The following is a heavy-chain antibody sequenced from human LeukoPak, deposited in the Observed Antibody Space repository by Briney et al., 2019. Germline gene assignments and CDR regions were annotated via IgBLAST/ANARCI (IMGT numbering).Heavy chain of an antibody. CDR3: TRLRVEGIAAAFDP. CDR2: TYYRSKWYN. CDR1: GDSVSSNSVA. Sequence: SQTLLLTCAISGDSVSSNSVAWNWIRQSPSRGLEWLARTYYRSKWYNDYAVSVRSRITINPDTSKNQFSLQLNSVTSEDTAVYFCTRLRVEGIAAAFDPWGQGTLVIVSS. D-gene: IGHD6-13*01. J-gene: IGHJ5*02. V-gene: IGHV6-1*01.